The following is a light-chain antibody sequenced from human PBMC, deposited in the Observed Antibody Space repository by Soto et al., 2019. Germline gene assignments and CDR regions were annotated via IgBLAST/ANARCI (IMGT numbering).Light chain of an antibody. J-gene: IGKJ1*01. Sequence: DIHMTQSPSTLSASVGDRVTITCRASQSISIWLAWYQQKPGKAPNLLIYKTSSLESGDPSRFSGIGSGTEFTLTISSLQPDDFATYYCQHYNDYSWTFGQGTKVEIK. V-gene: IGKV1-5*03. CDR1: QSISIW. CDR3: QHYNDYSWT. CDR2: KTS.